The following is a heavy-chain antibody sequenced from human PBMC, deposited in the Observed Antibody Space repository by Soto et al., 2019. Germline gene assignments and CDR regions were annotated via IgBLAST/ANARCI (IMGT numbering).Heavy chain of an antibody. V-gene: IGHV5-51*01. D-gene: IGHD2-15*01. CDR2: IYPGDSDT. J-gene: IGHJ6*02. CDR1: GYSFTSYW. Sequence: GESLKISCKGSGYSFTSYWIGWVRQMPGKGLEWMGIIYPGDSDTRYSPSFQGQVTISADKSISTAYLQWSSLKASDTAMYYCAKSSGAEPRYYYYGMDVWGQGTTVPVSS. CDR3: AKSSGAEPRYYYYGMDV.